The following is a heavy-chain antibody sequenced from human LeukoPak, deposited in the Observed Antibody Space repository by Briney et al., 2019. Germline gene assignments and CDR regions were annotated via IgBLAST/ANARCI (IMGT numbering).Heavy chain of an antibody. CDR1: GGSISSDY. CDR3: ATRWY. D-gene: IGHD4-23*01. V-gene: IGHV4-59*08. J-gene: IGHJ4*02. CDR2: IYNSGNN. Sequence: PSETLSLTCTVSGGSISSDYWQWIRQPPGKGLEWAGYIYNSGNNHYNSSLKSRVTISIDTSKNQFSLKLASVTAADTAVYYCATRWYWGQGTLVAVSS.